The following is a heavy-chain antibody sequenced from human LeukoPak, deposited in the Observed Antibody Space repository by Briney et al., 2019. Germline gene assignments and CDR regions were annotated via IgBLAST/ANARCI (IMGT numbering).Heavy chain of an antibody. CDR3: ARVGGLLRFGEPYYYYSMDV. J-gene: IGHJ6*02. Sequence: ASVKVSCKASGYTFTSYDINWVRQATGQGLEWMGWMNPNSGNTGYAQKFQGRVTMTRNTSISTAYMELSSLRSEDTAVYYCARVGGLLRFGEPYYYYSMDVWGQGTTVTVSS. CDR1: GYTFTSYD. V-gene: IGHV1-8*01. CDR2: MNPNSGNT. D-gene: IGHD3-10*01.